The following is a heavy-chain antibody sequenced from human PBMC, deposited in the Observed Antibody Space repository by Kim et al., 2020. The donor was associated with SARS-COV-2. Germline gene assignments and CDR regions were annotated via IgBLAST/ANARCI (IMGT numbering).Heavy chain of an antibody. V-gene: IGHV3-23*01. J-gene: IGHJ4*02. CDR3: ARSTNFDS. Sequence: GGSLRLSCVASGFSFSSIGMTWVRQAPGKGLEWVSSVTAVANIYYADSVKGRFTISKDNSRNTLYLQMNSLRVEDTALYFCARSTNFDSWGQGTLVIVSS. CDR1: GFSFSSIG. D-gene: IGHD2-8*01. CDR2: VTAVANI.